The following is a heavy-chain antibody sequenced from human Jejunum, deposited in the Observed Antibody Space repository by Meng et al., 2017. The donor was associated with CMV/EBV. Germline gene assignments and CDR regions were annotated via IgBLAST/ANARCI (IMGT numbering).Heavy chain of an antibody. CDR1: ADSITSYC. CDR3: ATSSTSLVTHYFDY. V-gene: IGHV4-59*01. J-gene: IGHJ4*02. CDR2: VYYSGST. Sequence: FTADSITSYCWSWLRQSPGKGLEWIGYVYYSGSTRYNPSLKSRVTISVDTSKNQFSLKLTSVTAADTAVYYCATSSTSLVTHYFDYWGQGTLVTVSS. D-gene: IGHD6-13*01.